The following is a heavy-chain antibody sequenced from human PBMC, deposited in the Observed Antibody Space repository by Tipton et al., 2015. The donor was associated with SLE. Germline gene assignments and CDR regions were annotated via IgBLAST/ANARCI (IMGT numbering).Heavy chain of an antibody. CDR2: INHSGST. CDR3: ARGGGLGYCSSTSCSSGMDV. Sequence: TLSLTCAVYGGSFSGYYWSWIRQPPGKGLEWIGEINHSGSTNYNPSLKSRVTISVDTSKNQFSLKLSSVTAADTAVYYCARGGGLGYCSSTSCSSGMDVWGQGTTVTVSS. D-gene: IGHD2-2*01. J-gene: IGHJ6*02. V-gene: IGHV4-34*01. CDR1: GGSFSGYY.